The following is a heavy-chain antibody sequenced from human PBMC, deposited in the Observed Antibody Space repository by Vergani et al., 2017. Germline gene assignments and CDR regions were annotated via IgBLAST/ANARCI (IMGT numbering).Heavy chain of an antibody. Sequence: QVQLQESGPGLVKPSQTLSLTCTVSGGSISSGGYYWSWIRQHPGKGLEWIGYIYYSGSTYYNPSLKSLVTISVDTSKNQFSRKLSSVTAADTAVYYCARAVDTAMVGEYFDYWGQGTLVTVSS. CDR2: IYYSGST. J-gene: IGHJ4*02. V-gene: IGHV4-31*01. D-gene: IGHD5-18*01. CDR1: GGSISSGGYY. CDR3: ARAVDTAMVGEYFDY.